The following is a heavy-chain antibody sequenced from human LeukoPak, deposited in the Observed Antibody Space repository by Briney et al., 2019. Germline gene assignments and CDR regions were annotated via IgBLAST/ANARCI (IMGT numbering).Heavy chain of an antibody. V-gene: IGHV3-74*01. CDR2: IDSDGSTT. CDR3: ARGVTSTIRGVGY. Sequence: PGGSLRLSFAASGFTFSSYWMHWVRQAPGKGLVWFSRIDSDGSTTNYADSVKGRFTISRDNAKNTLYLQMNSLRAEDTAVYFCARGVTSTIRGVGYWGQGSLVTVSS. J-gene: IGHJ4*02. D-gene: IGHD3-10*01. CDR1: GFTFSSYW.